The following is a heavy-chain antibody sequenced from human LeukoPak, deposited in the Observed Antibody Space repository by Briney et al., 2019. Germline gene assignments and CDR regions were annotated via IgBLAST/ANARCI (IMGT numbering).Heavy chain of an antibody. D-gene: IGHD1-7*01. Sequence: PGRSLRLSCAASGFTFSSYVLHWVRQAPGKGLEWVALIWYDGSDKYYADSVKGRFTISRDYSKNTVYLQMNSLRAEDTAVYYCAKDLTGWNYGNFDYWGQGTLVTVSS. CDR2: IWYDGSDK. CDR3: AKDLTGWNYGNFDY. V-gene: IGHV3-33*06. J-gene: IGHJ4*02. CDR1: GFTFSSYV.